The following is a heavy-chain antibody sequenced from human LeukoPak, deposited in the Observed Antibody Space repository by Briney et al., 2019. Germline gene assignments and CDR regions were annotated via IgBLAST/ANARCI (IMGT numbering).Heavy chain of an antibody. V-gene: IGHV4-34*01. Sequence: PSETLSLTCAVYGGSFSGYYWSWIRQPPGKGLEWIGEINHSGSTNYNPSLKSRVTISVDTSKNQFSLKLSSVTAADTAVYYCARRAYYDFWSGYSHFDYWGQGTLVTVSS. CDR1: GGSFSGYY. J-gene: IGHJ4*02. D-gene: IGHD3-3*01. CDR3: ARRAYYDFWSGYSHFDY. CDR2: INHSGST.